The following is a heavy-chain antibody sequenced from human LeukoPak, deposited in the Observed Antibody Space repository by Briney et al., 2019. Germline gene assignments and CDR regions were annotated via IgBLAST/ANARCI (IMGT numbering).Heavy chain of an antibody. J-gene: IGHJ6*03. V-gene: IGHV3-23*01. CDR2: ITGSGENT. CDR1: GFTFSLYA. Sequence: GGSLRLSCAASGFTFSLYAMTWVRQAPGKGLEWVSTITGSGENTFSAESVKGGFTISRDNSENTLYLQMNSLRAEDAAVYYCAKGRTYHYFMDVWGQGTTVTVSS. CDR3: AKGRTYHYFMDV.